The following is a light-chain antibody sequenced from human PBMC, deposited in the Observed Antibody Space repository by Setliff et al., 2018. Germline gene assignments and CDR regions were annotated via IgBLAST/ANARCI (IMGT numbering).Light chain of an antibody. CDR2: EVS. CDR1: GSDIGAFNY. V-gene: IGLV2-14*03. J-gene: IGLJ1*01. Sequence: QSVLAQPASVSGSPGQSITISCAGTGSDIGAFNYVSWYQQHPGKTPKLIIFEVSDRPSGISDRFSGSKSANTASLTISGLQAEDEADYYCSSYTSNGLYVFGTGTRSPS. CDR3: SSYTSNGLYV.